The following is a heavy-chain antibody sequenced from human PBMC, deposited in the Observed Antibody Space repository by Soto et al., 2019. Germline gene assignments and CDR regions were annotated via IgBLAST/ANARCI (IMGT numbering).Heavy chain of an antibody. Sequence: HPGGSLRLSCAASGFTFSSYAMHWVRQAPGKGLEWVAVISYDGSNKYYADSVKGRFTISRDNSKNTLYLQMNSLRAEDTAVYYCARDKGSIVVVVAAIYGMDVWGQGTTVTVSS. V-gene: IGHV3-30-3*01. CDR3: ARDKGSIVVVVAAIYGMDV. CDR1: GFTFSSYA. J-gene: IGHJ6*02. CDR2: ISYDGSNK. D-gene: IGHD2-15*01.